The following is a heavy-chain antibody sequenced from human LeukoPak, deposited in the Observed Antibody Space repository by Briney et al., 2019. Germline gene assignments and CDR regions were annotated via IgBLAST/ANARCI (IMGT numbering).Heavy chain of an antibody. Sequence: GGSLRLSCAASGFTFSSYWMSWVRQAPGKGLEWVANIKQDGSEKYYVDSVKGRFTISRDNAKNSLYLQMNSLRAEDTAVYYCARQEIAARAGYFDYWGQGTLVTVSS. CDR3: ARQEIAARAGYFDY. CDR2: IKQDGSEK. D-gene: IGHD6-6*01. J-gene: IGHJ4*02. V-gene: IGHV3-7*01. CDR1: GFTFSSYW.